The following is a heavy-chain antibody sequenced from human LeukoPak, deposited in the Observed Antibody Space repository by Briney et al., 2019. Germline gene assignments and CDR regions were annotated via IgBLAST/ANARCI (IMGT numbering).Heavy chain of an antibody. J-gene: IGHJ4*02. Sequence: SETLSLTSTVSGGSISSYYWSWIRQPPGKGLEWIGYIYYSGSTNYNPSLKSRVTISVDTSKNQFSLKLSSVTAADTAVYYCARSYRGSYSFDYWGPGTLVTVSS. D-gene: IGHD1-26*01. CDR1: GGSISSYY. CDR3: ARSYRGSYSFDY. V-gene: IGHV4-59*01. CDR2: IYYSGST.